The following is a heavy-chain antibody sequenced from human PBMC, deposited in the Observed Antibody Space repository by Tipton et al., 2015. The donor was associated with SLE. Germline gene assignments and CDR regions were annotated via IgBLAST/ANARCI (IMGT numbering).Heavy chain of an antibody. V-gene: IGHV3-23*01. CDR1: GLTFSSYS. CDR3: AGRRLMIFGHGMDV. Sequence: SLRLSCAASGLTFSSYSMTWVRQAPGKALEWVSIISGGSDITNYADSVKGRFTISRDNSKNTLYLQMNSLSAEDTAIYYCAGRRLMIFGHGMDVWGQGTTVTVSS. J-gene: IGHJ6*02. D-gene: IGHD3/OR15-3a*01. CDR2: ISGGSDIT.